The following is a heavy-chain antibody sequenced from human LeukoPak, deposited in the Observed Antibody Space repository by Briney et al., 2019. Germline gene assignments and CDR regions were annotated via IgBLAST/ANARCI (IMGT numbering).Heavy chain of an antibody. CDR1: GFTFSSYG. CDR2: IRYDGSNK. CDR3: AKCGSDYDSSGYYPEYFQH. Sequence: GGSLRLSCAASGFTFSSYGMHWVRQAPGKGLEWVAFIRYDGSNKYYADSVKGRFTISRDNSENTLYLQMNSLRAEDTAVYYCAKCGSDYDSSGYYPEYFQHWGQGTLVTVSS. D-gene: IGHD3-22*01. V-gene: IGHV3-30*02. J-gene: IGHJ1*01.